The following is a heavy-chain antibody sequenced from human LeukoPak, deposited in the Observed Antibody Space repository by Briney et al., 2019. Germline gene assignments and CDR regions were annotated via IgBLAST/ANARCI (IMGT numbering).Heavy chain of an antibody. V-gene: IGHV3-23*01. Sequence: GGSLRLSCAASGFTFGSQVMRWVRQAPGKGLEWVSTISAGGATFYADSVRGRFTISRDNSKNTLYLQMNSLRAEDTAVYYCAKDDYYDSSGYYPQYYYGMDVWGQGTTVTVSS. CDR3: AKDDYYDSSGYYPQYYYGMDV. CDR1: GFTFGSQV. J-gene: IGHJ6*02. D-gene: IGHD3-22*01. CDR2: ISAGGAT.